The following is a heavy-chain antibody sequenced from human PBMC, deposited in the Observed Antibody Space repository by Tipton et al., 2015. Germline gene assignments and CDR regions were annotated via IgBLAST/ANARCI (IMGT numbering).Heavy chain of an antibody. D-gene: IGHD1-26*01. CDR1: GGSVSSGGYY. CDR3: AIFRGSDRAFDI. J-gene: IGHJ3*02. V-gene: IGHV4-31*03. Sequence: TLSLTCSVSGGSVSSGGYYWSWIRQHPGKGLEWIGYIYYSGSTKYNPSLKSRGDISGDTSKNQFFLKLSSVTAADTAVYYCAIFRGSDRAFDIWGQGTMVTVSP. CDR2: IYYSGST.